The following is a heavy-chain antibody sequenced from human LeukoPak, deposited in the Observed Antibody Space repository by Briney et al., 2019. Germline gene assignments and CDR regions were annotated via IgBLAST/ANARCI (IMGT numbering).Heavy chain of an antibody. CDR1: GYTFTSYD. CDR2: MNPNSGNT. V-gene: IGHV1-8*01. CDR3: ARGSKGGGSGWYLNPVDY. D-gene: IGHD6-19*01. Sequence: ASVKVSCKASGYTFTSYDINWVRQATGQGLEWMGWMNPNSGNTGCAQKFQGRVTMTRNTSISTAYMELSSLRSEDTAVYYCARGSKGGGSGWYLNPVDYWGQGTLVTVSS. J-gene: IGHJ4*02.